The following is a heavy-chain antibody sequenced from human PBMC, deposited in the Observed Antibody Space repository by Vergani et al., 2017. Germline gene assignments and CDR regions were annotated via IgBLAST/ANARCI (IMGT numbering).Heavy chain of an antibody. CDR1: GFTFSSYA. J-gene: IGHJ4*02. CDR2: IWHDGSNE. V-gene: IGHV3-33*03. Sequence: VQLLESGGGLVQPGGSLRLSCAASGFTFSSYAMSWVRQAPGKGLEWVAGIWHDGSNEKYVDSVQGRFTISRDNSKNTLYLEMESLRVEDTAVYYCAKEGGGYCSGGTCYPEYWGQGTLVIVSS. D-gene: IGHD2-15*01. CDR3: AKEGGGYCSGGTCYPEY.